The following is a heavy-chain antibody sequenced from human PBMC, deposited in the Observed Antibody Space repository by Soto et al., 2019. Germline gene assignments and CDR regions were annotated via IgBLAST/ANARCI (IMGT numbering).Heavy chain of an antibody. CDR1: GFTFSSYG. CDR2: ISYDGSNK. CDR3: AKDPHRSIVLGMDV. J-gene: IGHJ6*01. Sequence: QVQLVESGGGVVQPGRSLRLSCAASGFTFSSYGMHWVRQAPGKGLEWVAVISYDGSNKYYADSVKGRFTISRDNSKNTLYLQMNSLRAEDTAVYYCAKDPHRSIVLGMDVW. D-gene: IGHD2-8*01. V-gene: IGHV3-30*18.